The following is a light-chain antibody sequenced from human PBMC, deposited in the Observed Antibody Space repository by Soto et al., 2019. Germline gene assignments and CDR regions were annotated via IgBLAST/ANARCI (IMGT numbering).Light chain of an antibody. Sequence: DIQMTQSPSSLSASVGDRVTIACQASQDISNYLNWYQQKPGKAPKLLIYATSNLQSGVPSRFSGSGSGTDFTLTISSLQPDDFATYYCQQSYKAPLTFGGGTKVDNK. CDR2: ATS. J-gene: IGKJ4*01. CDR1: QDISNY. CDR3: QQSYKAPLT. V-gene: IGKV1-39*01.